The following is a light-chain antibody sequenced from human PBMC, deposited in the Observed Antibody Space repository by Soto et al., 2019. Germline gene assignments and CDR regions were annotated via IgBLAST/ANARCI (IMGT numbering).Light chain of an antibody. Sequence: QSVLTQPASVSGSPGQSITISCTGTSSDVGGYNYVSWYQQHPGKAPKLMIYXVXXRXXXXXXXFSGSKSGNTASLTISGXXXXXXXXXXCSSYTSSSTRRVFGTGTKLTVL. J-gene: IGLJ1*01. CDR1: SSDVGGYNY. CDR2: XVX. CDR3: SSYTSSSTRRV. V-gene: IGLV2-14*01.